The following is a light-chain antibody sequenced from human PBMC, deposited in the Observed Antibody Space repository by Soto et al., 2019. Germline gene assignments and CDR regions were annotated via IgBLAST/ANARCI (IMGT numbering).Light chain of an antibody. J-gene: IGLJ2*01. CDR3: QTWGTGLYVV. Sequence: QPVLTQSPSASASLGASVKLTCTLSSGHSNYAIAWHQQQPEKGPRYLMKLNSDGSHSKGDGIPDRLSGSSSGAERYLTISSLQSEDEADYYCQTWGTGLYVVFGGGTKLTVL. CDR2: LNSDGSH. V-gene: IGLV4-69*01. CDR1: SGHSNYA.